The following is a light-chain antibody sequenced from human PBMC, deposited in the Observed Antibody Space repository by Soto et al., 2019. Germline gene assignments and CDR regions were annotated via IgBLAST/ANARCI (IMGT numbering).Light chain of an antibody. V-gene: IGLV3-21*04. CDR2: CDS. Sequence: SYELTQPPSVSVAPGKTARITCGGNNIGSKSVHWYQQKPGQAPVLVIYCDSDRPSGIPERFSGSNSGNTATLTISRVEAGDEADYYCQVWDSSSDHPRYVFGTGTKLTVL. CDR3: QVWDSSSDHPRYV. J-gene: IGLJ1*01. CDR1: NIGSKS.